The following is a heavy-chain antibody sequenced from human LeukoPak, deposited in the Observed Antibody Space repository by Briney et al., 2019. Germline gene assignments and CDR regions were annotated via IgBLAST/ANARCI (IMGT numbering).Heavy chain of an antibody. V-gene: IGHV1-2*04. D-gene: IGHD3-3*01. CDR2: INPNSGGT. CDR1: GYTFTGYY. Sequence: ASVKVSCKASGYTFTGYYMHWVRQAPGQGLEWMGWINPNSGGTNYAQKFQGWVTMTRDTSISTAYMELSSLRSDDTAVYYCAIIPGPSYEDDAFDIWGQGTMVTVSS. CDR3: AIIPGPSYEDDAFDI. J-gene: IGHJ3*02.